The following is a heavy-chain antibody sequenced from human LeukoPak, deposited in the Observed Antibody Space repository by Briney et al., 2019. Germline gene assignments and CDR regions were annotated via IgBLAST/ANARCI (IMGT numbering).Heavy chain of an antibody. V-gene: IGHV4-39*01. CDR3: ARLYDSSAYHNYFDP. J-gene: IGHJ5*02. D-gene: IGHD3-22*01. CDR2: IYYSGST. Sequence: PSETLSLTCTVSGGTISSSSYYWGWIRQPPGKGLEWIGSIYYSGSTYYNPSLKSRVTISVDTSKNQFSLKLSSVTAADTAMYYCARLYDSSAYHNYFDPWGQGTLVTVSS. CDR1: GGTISSSSYY.